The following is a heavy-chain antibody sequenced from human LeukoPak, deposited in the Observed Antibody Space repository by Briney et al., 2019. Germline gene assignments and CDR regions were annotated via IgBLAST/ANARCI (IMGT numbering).Heavy chain of an antibody. Sequence: SETLSLTCSVAGGSISSYYWSWIRQPPGKGLEWIAYIYYSGSTNYNPSLKSRVTISVDTSKNQFSLRLSSVTAADTAVYYCARGRSGYSWFDPWGQGTLVTVSS. V-gene: IGHV4-59*08. CDR2: IYYSGST. D-gene: IGHD3-3*01. J-gene: IGHJ5*02. CDR3: ARGRSGYSWFDP. CDR1: GGSISSYY.